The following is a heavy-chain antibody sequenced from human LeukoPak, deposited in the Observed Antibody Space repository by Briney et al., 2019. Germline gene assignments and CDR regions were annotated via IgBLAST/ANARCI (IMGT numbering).Heavy chain of an antibody. CDR1: GFTFSSYA. CDR3: ATYTAMDKFDY. CDR2: ISGSGGST. D-gene: IGHD5-18*01. Sequence: GGSLRLSCAASGFTFSSYAVSWVRQAPGKGLEWVSAISGSGGSTYYADSVKGRFTISRDNSKNTLYLQMNSLRAEDTAIYYCATYTAMDKFDYWGQGTLVTVSS. V-gene: IGHV3-23*01. J-gene: IGHJ4*02.